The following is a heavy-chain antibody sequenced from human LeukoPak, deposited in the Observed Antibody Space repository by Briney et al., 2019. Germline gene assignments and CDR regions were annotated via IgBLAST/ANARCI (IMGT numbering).Heavy chain of an antibody. J-gene: IGHJ4*02. V-gene: IGHV4-4*02. CDR1: GDSISSSNW. Sequence: PSETLSPTCAVSGDSISSSNWWSWVRQPPGKGLEWIGEVYHSGSTNYNPSLKSRVTISVDKSKNQFSLRLNSVTAADTAVYYCAREDSGGSLGFFDYWGQGILVTVSS. CDR3: AREDSGGSLGFFDY. CDR2: VYHSGST. D-gene: IGHD2-15*01.